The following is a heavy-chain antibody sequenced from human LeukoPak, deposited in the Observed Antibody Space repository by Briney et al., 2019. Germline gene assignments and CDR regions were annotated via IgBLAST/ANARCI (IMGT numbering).Heavy chain of an antibody. Sequence: VGSLRLSCAASGFTFSYYGMHWVRQAPGKGLEWVTFIGYDGTDKYYADSVRGRFTISRDNSKNTLSLHMNSLRAEDTAVYYCARGVTTGWSRYFFDFWGQGTLVTVSS. CDR2: IGYDGTDK. D-gene: IGHD3-9*01. J-gene: IGHJ4*02. CDR1: GFTFSYYG. CDR3: ARGVTTGWSRYFFDF. V-gene: IGHV3-30*02.